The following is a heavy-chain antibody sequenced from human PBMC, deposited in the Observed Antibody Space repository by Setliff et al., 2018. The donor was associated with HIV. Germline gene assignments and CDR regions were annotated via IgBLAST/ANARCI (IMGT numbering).Heavy chain of an antibody. V-gene: IGHV4-34*01. CDR1: GPSFTGYY. D-gene: IGHD3-10*01. Sequence: PSETLSLTCAVYGPSFTGYYWNWIRQLPGKAFEWIGEINHSGVTYYNPSFKSRVNISLDLSKNQFPLGLTGLSGADTATYFCAAKPMIRGRPFAFWGQPTLVTVSS. J-gene: IGHJ4*02. CDR3: AAKPMIRGRPFAF. CDR2: INHSGVT.